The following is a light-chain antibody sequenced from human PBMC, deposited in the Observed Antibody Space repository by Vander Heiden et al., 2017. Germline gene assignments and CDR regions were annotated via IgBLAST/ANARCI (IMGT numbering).Light chain of an antibody. J-gene: IGLJ3*02. CDR3: AAWDDSLSGRV. V-gene: IGLV1-47*01. CDR1: SSHSGSND. CDR2: MNN. Sequence: QSVLSQPPSASGPPRQRVTTPCSGSSSHSGSNDVYCYRQLPRTAPKHRIYMNNRRPSGVPDRFSGAKSGTSASLAISGLRSEDEADYYCAAWDDSLSGRVFGGGTKLTV.